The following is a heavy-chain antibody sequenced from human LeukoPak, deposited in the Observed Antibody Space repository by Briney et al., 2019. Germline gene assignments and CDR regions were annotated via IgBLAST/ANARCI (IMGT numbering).Heavy chain of an antibody. V-gene: IGHV3-21*01. J-gene: IGHJ5*02. D-gene: IGHD3-10*01. CDR2: ISSSSSYI. CDR3: ARDGSGSYYNVRWFDP. Sequence: GGSLRLSCAASGFTFSSYSMNWVRQAPGKGLEWVSSISSSSSYIYYADSVKGRFTISRDNAKNSLYLQMNSLRAEDTAVYYCARDGSGSYYNVRWFDPWGQGTLVTVSS. CDR1: GFTFSSYS.